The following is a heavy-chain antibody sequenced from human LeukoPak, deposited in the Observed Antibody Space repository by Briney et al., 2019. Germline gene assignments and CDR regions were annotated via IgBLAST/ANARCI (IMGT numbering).Heavy chain of an antibody. D-gene: IGHD3-22*01. V-gene: IGHV1-69*13. CDR3: ASYYYDSSGYYTEYFQH. CDR2: IIPIFGTA. J-gene: IGHJ1*01. CDR1: GGTFSSYA. Sequence: SVKVSCKASGGTFSSYAISWVRQAPGQGLEWMGGIIPIFGTANYAQKFQGRVTITADESTSTAYMELSSLRSEDTAVYYCASYYYDSSGYYTEYFQHWGQGTLVTVSS.